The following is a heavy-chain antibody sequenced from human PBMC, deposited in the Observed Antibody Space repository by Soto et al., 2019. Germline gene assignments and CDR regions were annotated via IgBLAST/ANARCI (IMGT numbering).Heavy chain of an antibody. J-gene: IGHJ4*02. V-gene: IGHV1-69*01. CDR3: ASGPTWYYYDSSGYYLPRY. CDR1: GGTFSSYA. D-gene: IGHD3-22*01. CDR2: IIPIFGTA. Sequence: SVKVSCKASGGTFSSYAISWVRQAPGQGLEWMGGIIPIFGTANYAQKFQGRVTITADESTSTAYMELSSLRSEDTAVYYCASGPTWYYYDSSGYYLPRYWGQGTLVTVSS.